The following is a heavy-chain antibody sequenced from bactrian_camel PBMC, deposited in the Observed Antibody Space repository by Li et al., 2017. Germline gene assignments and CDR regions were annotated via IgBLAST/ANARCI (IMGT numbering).Heavy chain of an antibody. Sequence: HVQLVESGGGSVQAGGSLRLSCAVSGYRYSGYCLGWFRQAPGAEREGVATIDTDGRTDYIDSVKGRFTISKDNTKKELWLQMNDLKPEDSGMYYCAADIRGYCSTSMPTLPPGIKYEYWGRGTQVTVS. J-gene: IGHJ4*01. V-gene: IGHV3S1*01. CDR2: IDTDGRT. D-gene: IGHD3*01. CDR1: GYRYSGYC. CDR3: AADIRGYCSTSMPTLPPGIKYEY.